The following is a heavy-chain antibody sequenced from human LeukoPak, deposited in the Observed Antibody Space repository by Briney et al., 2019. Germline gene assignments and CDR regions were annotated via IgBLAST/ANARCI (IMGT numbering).Heavy chain of an antibody. Sequence: GGSLRLSCAASGFTFSSYAMHWVRQAPGKGLEWVAVISYDGSNKYYADSVKGRFTISRDNSKNTLYLQMNSLSAEDTAVYYCARDANRYGSGTLDYWGQGTLVTVSS. V-gene: IGHV3-30-3*01. J-gene: IGHJ4*02. CDR2: ISYDGSNK. CDR3: ARDANRYGSGTLDY. D-gene: IGHD3-10*01. CDR1: GFTFSSYA.